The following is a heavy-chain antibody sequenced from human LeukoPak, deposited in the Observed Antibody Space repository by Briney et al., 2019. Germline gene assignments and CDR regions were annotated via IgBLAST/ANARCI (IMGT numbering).Heavy chain of an antibody. CDR2: IYPDSGGT. V-gene: IGHV1-2*02. CDR1: GYTFTLYY. D-gene: IGHD3-22*01. CDR3: AAGRGDYYLAS. Sequence: ASVKVTCPATGYTFTLYYMHWVRQAPGHGLEWMGWIYPDSGGTNYAQKFQGRVTMTRDTSISTAYMGLSRLTSDDTAVYYCAAGRGDYYLASWRQVTLVTVSS. J-gene: IGHJ1*01.